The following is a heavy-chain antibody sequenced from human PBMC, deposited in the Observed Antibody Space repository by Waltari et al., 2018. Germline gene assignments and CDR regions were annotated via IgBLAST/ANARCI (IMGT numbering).Heavy chain of an antibody. V-gene: IGHV4-39*01. J-gene: IGHJ4*02. Sequence: QLQLQESGPGLVKPAETLSLTCTVSGGSISSSSYYMGWLRQPPGKGLEWIGSINYGGSTYYNPSLKSRVTISVDTSKNQFSRKLSSVTAADTAVYYCARLEGGAPDYWGQGTLVTVSS. CDR1: GGSISSSSYY. D-gene: IGHD1-26*01. CDR2: INYGGST. CDR3: ARLEGGAPDY.